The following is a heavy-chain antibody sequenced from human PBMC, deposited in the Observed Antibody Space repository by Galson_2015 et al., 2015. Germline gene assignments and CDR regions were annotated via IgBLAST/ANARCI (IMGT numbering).Heavy chain of an antibody. Sequence: SVKVSCKASGYTFTNYGISWVRQAPGQGLEWMGWISANNGDTKYVKNLQGRVTMTTDTSTSTAYMELRSLRSDDTAVYYCARDYCANGVCYIGYWGHGTLVTVSS. J-gene: IGHJ4*01. D-gene: IGHD2-8*01. CDR2: ISANNGDT. CDR3: ARDYCANGVCYIGY. V-gene: IGHV1-18*01. CDR1: GYTFTNYG.